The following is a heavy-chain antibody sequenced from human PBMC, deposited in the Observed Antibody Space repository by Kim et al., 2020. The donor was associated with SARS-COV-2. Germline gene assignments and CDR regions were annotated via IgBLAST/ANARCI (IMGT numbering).Heavy chain of an antibody. CDR3: ARVVYYDFWSGYSDAFDI. D-gene: IGHD3-3*01. J-gene: IGHJ3*02. V-gene: IGHV3-11*05. Sequence: GRFTISRDNAQNYLYLKMNSLRAEDTAVYYCARVVYYDFWSGYSDAFDIWGQGTMVTVSS.